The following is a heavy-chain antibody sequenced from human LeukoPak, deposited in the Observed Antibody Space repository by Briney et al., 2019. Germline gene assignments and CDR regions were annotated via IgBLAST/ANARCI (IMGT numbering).Heavy chain of an antibody. V-gene: IGHV3-48*01. CDR2: ISSSSSTI. J-gene: IGHJ2*01. D-gene: IGHD4-23*01. CDR3: AKTTVVIRWYFDL. CDR1: GFTFSSYG. Sequence: GGSLRLSCAASGFTFSSYGMTWVRQAPGKGLEWVSYISSSSSTIYYADSVKGRFTISRDNSKNTLYLQMNSLRAEDTAVYYCAKTTVVIRWYFDLWGRGTLVTVSS.